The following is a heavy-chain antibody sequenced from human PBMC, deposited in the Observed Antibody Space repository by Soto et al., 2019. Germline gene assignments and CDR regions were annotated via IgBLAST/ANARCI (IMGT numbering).Heavy chain of an antibody. CDR3: ARGGCSGGSCPPRAFDI. CDR2: IKQDGSEK. CDR1: GFTFSSYW. J-gene: IGHJ3*02. Sequence: PGGSLRLSCAASGFTFSSYWMSWVRQAPGKGLEWVANIKQDGSEKYYVDSVKGRFTISRDNAKNSLYLQMNSLRAEDTAVYYCARGGCSGGSCPPRAFDIWGQGTMVTVSS. V-gene: IGHV3-7*01. D-gene: IGHD2-15*01.